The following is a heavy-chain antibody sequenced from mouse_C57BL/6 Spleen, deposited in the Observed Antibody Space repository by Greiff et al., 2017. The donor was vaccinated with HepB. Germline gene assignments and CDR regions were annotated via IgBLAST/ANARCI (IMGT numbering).Heavy chain of an antibody. J-gene: IGHJ1*03. V-gene: IGHV14-4*01. CDR2: IDPENGDT. Sequence: VQLQQSGAELVRPGASVKLSCTASGFNIKDDYMHWVKQRPEQGLEWIGWIDPENGDTEYASKFQGKATITADTSSNTAYLQLSSLTSEVTAVYYCTRTTVVARYFDVWGTGTTVTVSS. CDR1: GFNIKDDY. D-gene: IGHD1-1*01. CDR3: TRTTVVARYFDV.